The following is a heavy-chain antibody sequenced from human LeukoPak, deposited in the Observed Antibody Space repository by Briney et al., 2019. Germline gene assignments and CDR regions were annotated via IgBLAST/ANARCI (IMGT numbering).Heavy chain of an antibody. Sequence: PSETLSLTCTVSGGSISSYYWSWIRQPPGKGLEWIGYIYYSGSTNYNPSLKSRVTISVDTSKNQFSLKLSSVTAADTAVYYCARDSFIVVVPAAIRGMDVWGQGTTVTVSS. CDR2: IYYSGST. J-gene: IGHJ6*02. V-gene: IGHV4-59*12. CDR3: ARDSFIVVVPAAIRGMDV. CDR1: GGSISSYY. D-gene: IGHD2-2*01.